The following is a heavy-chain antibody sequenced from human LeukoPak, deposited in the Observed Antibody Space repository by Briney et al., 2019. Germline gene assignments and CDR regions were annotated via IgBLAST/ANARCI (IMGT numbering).Heavy chain of an antibody. Sequence: EASVKVSCKASGGTFSSYAISWVRQAPGQGLEWMGWISAYNGNTNYAQKLQGRVTMTTDTSTSTAYMELRSLRSDDTAVYYCARDRTLDCSSTSCYESWFDPWGQGTLVTVSS. J-gene: IGHJ5*02. V-gene: IGHV1-18*01. CDR2: ISAYNGNT. D-gene: IGHD2-2*01. CDR1: GGTFSSYA. CDR3: ARDRTLDCSSTSCYESWFDP.